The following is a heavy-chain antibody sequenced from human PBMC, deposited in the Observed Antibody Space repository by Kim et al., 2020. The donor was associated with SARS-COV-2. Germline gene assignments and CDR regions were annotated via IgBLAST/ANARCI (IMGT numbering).Heavy chain of an antibody. D-gene: IGHD5-12*01. Sequence: ASVKVSCKASGYIFTTNNIHWVRQAPGQRLEWMGWIHGANGNTKYSQKFRGRVSITRDTSASTAYMELSRLESEDTAVYYCVRSGTGPAWGQGTLVTVSS. CDR1: GYIFTTNN. CDR3: VRSGTGPA. J-gene: IGHJ4*02. V-gene: IGHV1-3*01. CDR2: IHGANGNT.